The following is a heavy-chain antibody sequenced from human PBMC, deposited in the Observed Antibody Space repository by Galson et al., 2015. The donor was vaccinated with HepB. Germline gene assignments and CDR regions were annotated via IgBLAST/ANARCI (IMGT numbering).Heavy chain of an antibody. CDR1: KFTFSDYS. J-gene: IGHJ5*02. CDR2: ISSSGNNI. CDR3: ARAALGWFDP. D-gene: IGHD3-3*02. V-gene: IGHV3-11*01. Sequence: SLRLSCAASKFTFSDYSMSWIRQAPGKGLEWISNISSSGNNIYYADSVKGRFTISRDNAKKSLYLQMNSLRAEDTAVYYCARAALGWFDPWCQGTLVTVSS.